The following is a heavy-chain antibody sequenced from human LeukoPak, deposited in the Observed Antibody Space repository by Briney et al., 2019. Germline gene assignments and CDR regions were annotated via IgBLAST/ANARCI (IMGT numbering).Heavy chain of an antibody. J-gene: IGHJ4*02. CDR2: INPTGYTT. CDR1: GYTFTSYY. CDR3: ARDRGWAGGTTSYYFDY. D-gene: IGHD1-7*01. V-gene: IGHV1-46*01. Sequence: AVKVSCKASGYTFTSYYLHWVRQAPGQGLEWMGIINPTGYTTSYAQKFQGRVTMTRDTSTSTAYMELSSLRSEHTAVYYCARDRGWAGGTTSYYFDYWGQGTLVTVSS.